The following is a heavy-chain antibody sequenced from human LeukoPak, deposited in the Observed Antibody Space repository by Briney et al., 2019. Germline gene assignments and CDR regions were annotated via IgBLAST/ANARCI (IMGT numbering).Heavy chain of an antibody. D-gene: IGHD6-19*01. J-gene: IGHJ4*02. CDR2: ISGSGGSI. CDR1: GFTFSRNA. Sequence: GGSLRLSCAPSGFTFSRNAMSWVRETPGKGLEWVSAISGSGGSIYYADSAKGRFTISRKNSKNTLYLQMSRLRVEGTGLYYTAKGASVWFYFFDYWGQGTLVTVSS. V-gene: IGHV3-23*01. CDR3: AKGASVWFYFFDY.